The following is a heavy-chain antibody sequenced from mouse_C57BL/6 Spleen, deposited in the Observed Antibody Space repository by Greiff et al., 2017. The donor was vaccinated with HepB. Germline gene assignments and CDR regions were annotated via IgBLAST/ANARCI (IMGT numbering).Heavy chain of an antibody. Sequence: VQLQQPGAELVKPGASVKLSCKASGYTFTSYWMHWVKQRPGRGLEWIGRIEPNSGGTKYNEKFKSKATLTVDKPSSTAYMQLRCLTSEDSAVYYCARSASEGFAYWGQGTLVTVSA. CDR2: IEPNSGGT. CDR3: ARSASEGFAY. V-gene: IGHV1-72*01. J-gene: IGHJ3*01. D-gene: IGHD6-1*01. CDR1: GYTFTSYW.